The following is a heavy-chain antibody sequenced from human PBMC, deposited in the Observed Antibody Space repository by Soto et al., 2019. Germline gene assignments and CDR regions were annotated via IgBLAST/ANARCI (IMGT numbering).Heavy chain of an antibody. V-gene: IGHV4-4*02. CDR2: IYHSGST. CDR3: ASLDRRAATPA. CDR1: GGSISSSNW. Sequence: SEPLSRTCAVSGGSISSSNWWSWVRQPPGKGLEWIGEIYHSGSTNYNPSLKSRVTISVDKSKNQFSLKLSSVTAADTAVYYCASLDRRAATPAWGQGTLVTVSS. J-gene: IGHJ5*02. D-gene: IGHD2-15*01.